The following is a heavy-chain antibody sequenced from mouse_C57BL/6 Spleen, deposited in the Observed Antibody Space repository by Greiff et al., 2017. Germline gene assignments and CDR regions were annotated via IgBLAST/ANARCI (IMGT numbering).Heavy chain of an antibody. CDR2: IYPGDGDT. Sequence: VQLQQSGAELVKPGASVKISCKASGYAFSSYWMNWVKQRPGKGLEWIGQIYPGDGDTNYNGKFKGKATLTADKSSSTAYMQLSSLTSEDSAVYFCARGAYYSNYVFDYWGQGTTLTVSS. V-gene: IGHV1-80*01. D-gene: IGHD2-5*01. CDR1: GYAFSSYW. CDR3: ARGAYYSNYVFDY. J-gene: IGHJ2*01.